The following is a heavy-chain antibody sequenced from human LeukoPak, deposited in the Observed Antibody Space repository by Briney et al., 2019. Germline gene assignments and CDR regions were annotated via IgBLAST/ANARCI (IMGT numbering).Heavy chain of an antibody. V-gene: IGHV3-23*01. D-gene: IGHD6-13*01. CDR2: ISGSGGST. CDR3: AKDMAYSSSWSSMDV. CDR1: GFTFSSFT. Sequence: GGSLRLSCAASGFTFSSFTMSWVRQAPGKGLEWVSAISGSGGSTYYADSVKGRFTISRDNSKNTLYLQMNSLRTEDTALYYCAKDMAYSSSWSSMDVWGQGTTVTVSS. J-gene: IGHJ6*02.